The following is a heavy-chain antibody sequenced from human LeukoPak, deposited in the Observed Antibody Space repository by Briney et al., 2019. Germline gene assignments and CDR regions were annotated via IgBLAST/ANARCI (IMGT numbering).Heavy chain of an antibody. Sequence: PGGSLRLSCAASGFTFSDYYVSWIRQAPGKGPEWVSYISSSSSYTNYADSVKGRFTISRDNAKNSLYLQMNSLRAEDTAVYYCARGGYNWNDGAFDIWGQGTMVTVSS. J-gene: IGHJ3*02. CDR3: ARGGYNWNDGAFDI. V-gene: IGHV3-11*06. CDR2: ISSSSSYT. D-gene: IGHD1-20*01. CDR1: GFTFSDYY.